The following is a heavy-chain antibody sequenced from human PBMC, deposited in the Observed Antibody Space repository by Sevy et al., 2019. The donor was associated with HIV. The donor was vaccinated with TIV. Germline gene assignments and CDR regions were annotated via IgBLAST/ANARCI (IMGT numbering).Heavy chain of an antibody. CDR1: GGSISSGNYY. CDR2: IYTRGGT. Sequence: SETLSLTCTVSGGSISSGNYYWSWIRQPAGKGLEWIGRIYTRGGTNYNPSLKSRVTISVDTSKIQFSLKLSSVTAADTAVYYCARESGDCSSTSCYEGVFDYWGQGTLVTVSS. D-gene: IGHD2-2*01. CDR3: ARESGDCSSTSCYEGVFDY. V-gene: IGHV4-61*02. J-gene: IGHJ4*02.